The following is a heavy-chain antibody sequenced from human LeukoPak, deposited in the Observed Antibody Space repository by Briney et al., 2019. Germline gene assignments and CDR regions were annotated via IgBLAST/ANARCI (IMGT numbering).Heavy chain of an antibody. CDR3: ARVGDYYDSSGYYGTPADY. V-gene: IGHV1-46*01. CDR2: INPSGGST. Sequence: GASVKVSCKASGYTFTGYYMHWVRQAPGQGLEWMGIINPSGGSTSYAQKFQGRVTMTRDTSTSTVYMELSSLRSEDTAVYYCARVGDYYDSSGYYGTPADYWGQGTLVTVSS. D-gene: IGHD3-22*01. CDR1: GYTFTGYY. J-gene: IGHJ4*02.